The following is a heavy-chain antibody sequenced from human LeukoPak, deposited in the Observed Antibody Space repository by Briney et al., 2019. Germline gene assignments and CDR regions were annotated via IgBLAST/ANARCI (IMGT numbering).Heavy chain of an antibody. CDR1: GYTFSAYA. Sequence: GASVKVSCKASGYTFSAYAIHWVRQAPGQRFEWMGWIDADTGDTRYSQKFQGRVTITRDTSASTAYMELSSLKSEDTAVYHCARGSTSDWPLDHWGQETLVTISS. CDR3: ARGSTSDWPLDH. D-gene: IGHD6-19*01. V-gene: IGHV1-3*01. J-gene: IGHJ4*02. CDR2: IDADTGDT.